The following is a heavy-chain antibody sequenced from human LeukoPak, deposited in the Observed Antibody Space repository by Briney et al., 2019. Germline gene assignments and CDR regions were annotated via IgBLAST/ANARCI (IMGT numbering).Heavy chain of an antibody. CDR1: GYTFTNYG. CDR3: ARADNNSWLDWFDP. Sequence: ASVKVSCKASGYTFTNYGISWVRQAPGQGLEWMGWISTYNGYTNYAQKFQGRAAMTTDTSTSTAYMKLRSLRSDDTAVYYCARADNNSWLDWFDPWGQGALVTVSS. D-gene: IGHD2/OR15-2a*01. CDR2: ISTYNGYT. V-gene: IGHV1-18*01. J-gene: IGHJ5*02.